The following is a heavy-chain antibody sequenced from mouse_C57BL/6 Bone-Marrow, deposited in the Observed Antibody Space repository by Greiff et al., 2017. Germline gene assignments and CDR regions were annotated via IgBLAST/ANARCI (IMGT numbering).Heavy chain of an antibody. CDR2: IRSGGSYT. D-gene: IGHD3-3*01. J-gene: IGHJ1*03. V-gene: IGHV5-6*01. Sequence: EVQGVESGGDLVKPGGSLKLSCAASGFTFSSYGWSWVRQTPGKRLEWVATIRSGGSYTYYPDSVKGRFTISRDNAKNTLYLQMSSLKSEDTAMYYCARRGTSWYFDVWGTGTTVTVSS. CDR1: GFTFSSYG. CDR3: ARRGTSWYFDV.